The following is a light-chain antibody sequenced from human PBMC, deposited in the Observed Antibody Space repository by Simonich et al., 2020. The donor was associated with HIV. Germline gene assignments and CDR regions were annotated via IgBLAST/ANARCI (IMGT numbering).Light chain of an antibody. CDR2: SAS. Sequence: EIVMTQSPATLSVSPGERATLSCRARQSVSSNLAWYQQKPGQAPRLLIYSASTRATGIPAKFSGSWSGTDFTLTISRLEPEDFAVYYCQQYGSSRGTFGQGTRLEIK. V-gene: IGKV3-15*01. CDR3: QQYGSSRGT. CDR1: QSVSSN. J-gene: IGKJ5*01.